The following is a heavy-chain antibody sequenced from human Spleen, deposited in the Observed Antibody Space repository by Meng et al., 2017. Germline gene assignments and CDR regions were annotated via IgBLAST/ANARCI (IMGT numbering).Heavy chain of an antibody. D-gene: IGHD3-10*01. V-gene: IGHV4-38-2*01. CDR1: GYSISSGYY. CDR2: IYHSGST. J-gene: IGHJ5*02. CDR3: AKKYGSGKFDP. Sequence: SETLSLTCAVSGYSISSGYYWGWIRQPPGKGLEWIGSIYHSGSTYYNPSLKSRVTISVDTSKNQFSLKLSTVTAADTAVYYCAKKYGSGKFDPWGQGTLVTVSS.